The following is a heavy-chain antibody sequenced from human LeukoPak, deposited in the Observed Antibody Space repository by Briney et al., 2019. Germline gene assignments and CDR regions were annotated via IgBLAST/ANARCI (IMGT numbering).Heavy chain of an antibody. J-gene: IGHJ6*02. CDR1: GGSFSGYY. Sequence: PSETLSLTCAVYGGSFSGYYWSWIRQPPGKGLEWIGEINHSGSTNYNPSLKSRVTISVDPSKNQFSLKLSSVTAADTAVYYCARDEGLRYYYYYGMDVWGQGTTVTVSS. CDR2: INHSGST. D-gene: IGHD3-16*01. V-gene: IGHV4-34*01. CDR3: ARDEGLRYYYYYGMDV.